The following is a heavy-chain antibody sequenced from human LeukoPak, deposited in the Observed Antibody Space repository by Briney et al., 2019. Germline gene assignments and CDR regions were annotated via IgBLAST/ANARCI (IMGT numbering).Heavy chain of an antibody. CDR1: GYTFTSYA. J-gene: IGHJ4*02. Sequence: ASVKVSCKASGYTFTSYAMNWVRQAPGQGLEWMGWISAYNGNTNYAQKLQGRVTMTTDTSTSAAYMELRSLRSDDTAVYYCARAEDWNYGVYWGQGTLVTVSS. CDR2: ISAYNGNT. V-gene: IGHV1-18*01. D-gene: IGHD1-7*01. CDR3: ARAEDWNYGVY.